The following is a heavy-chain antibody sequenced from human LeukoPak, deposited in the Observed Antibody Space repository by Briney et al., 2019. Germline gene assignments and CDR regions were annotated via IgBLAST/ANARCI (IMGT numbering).Heavy chain of an antibody. CDR3: ATSGWYLLPGVY. CDR2: IYHSGNT. V-gene: IGHV4-38-2*02. D-gene: IGHD6-19*01. Sequence: SETLSLTCSVSGYSISSGYYWGWIRQPPGQGLEWIGIIYHSGNTLYNPSLKSRVTISVDTSKNQFSLKLSSVTAADTAVYYCATSGWYLLPGVYWGQGTLVTVSS. CDR1: GYSISSGYY. J-gene: IGHJ4*02.